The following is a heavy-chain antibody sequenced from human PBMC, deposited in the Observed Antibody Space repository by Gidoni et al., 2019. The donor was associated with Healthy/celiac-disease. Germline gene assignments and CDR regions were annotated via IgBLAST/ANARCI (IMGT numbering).Heavy chain of an antibody. V-gene: IGHV4-59*01. D-gene: IGHD2-2*01. CDR1: GGSISSYY. CDR2: IYYSGST. CDR3: ARGGHCSSTSCIPPGSGWFDP. J-gene: IGHJ5*02. Sequence: QVQLQESGPGLVKPSETLSLTCPVSGGSISSYYWSWIRQPPGKGLEWIGYIYYSGSTTYNPSLKSRVTISVDTSKNQFSLKLSSVTAADTAVYYCARGGHCSSTSCIPPGSGWFDPWGQGTLVTVSS.